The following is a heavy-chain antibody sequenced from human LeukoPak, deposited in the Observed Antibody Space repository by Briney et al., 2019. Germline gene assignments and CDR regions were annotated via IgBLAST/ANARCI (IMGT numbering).Heavy chain of an antibody. CDR1: GFTFSSYG. Sequence: GRSLRLSCAASGFTFSSYGMHWVRQAPGKGLEWVAVISYDGSNKYYADSVKGRFTISRDNSKNTLYLQMNSLRAEDTAVYYCAKAVAGPYYYYYYMDVWGKGTTVTVSS. V-gene: IGHV3-30*18. D-gene: IGHD6-19*01. CDR2: ISYDGSNK. J-gene: IGHJ6*03. CDR3: AKAVAGPYYYYYYMDV.